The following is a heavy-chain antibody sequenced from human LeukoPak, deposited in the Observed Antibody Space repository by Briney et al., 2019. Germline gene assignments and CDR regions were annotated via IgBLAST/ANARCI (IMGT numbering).Heavy chain of an antibody. CDR1: GFTFSSYW. D-gene: IGHD2-15*01. Sequence: GGSLRLSCAASGFTFSSYWMSWVRQAPGKGLEWVANIKQDGSEKYYVDSVKGRFTISRDNAKNSLYLQMNSLRAEDTAVYYCARVEWGIVVVVAAISFDYWGQGTLVTVSS. CDR2: IKQDGSEK. J-gene: IGHJ4*02. V-gene: IGHV3-7*01. CDR3: ARVEWGIVVVVAAISFDY.